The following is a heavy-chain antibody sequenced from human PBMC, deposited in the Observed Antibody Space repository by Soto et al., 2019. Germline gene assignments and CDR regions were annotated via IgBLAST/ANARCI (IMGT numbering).Heavy chain of an antibody. V-gene: IGHV3-23*01. J-gene: IGHJ2*01. CDR1: GFTFSSYA. D-gene: IGHD4-17*01. CDR3: AKRTVGWYFDL. CDR2: ISGSGGST. Sequence: TASGFTFSSYAMSWVRQAPGKGLEWVSAISGSGGSTYYADSVKDRFTISRDNSKNTLYLQMNSLRAEDTAVYYCAKRTVGWYFDLWGRGTLVTVSS.